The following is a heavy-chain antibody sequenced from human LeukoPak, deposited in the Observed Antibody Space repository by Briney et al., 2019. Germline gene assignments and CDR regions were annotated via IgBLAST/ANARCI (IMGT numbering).Heavy chain of an antibody. CDR2: ISGSGNYT. J-gene: IGHJ4*02. Sequence: PGGSLRLSCAASGFTFSSYAMSWVRQAPGKGLEWVSAISGSGNYTYCADSVEGRFTISRDNSKNTLYLQMNNLRAEDTAVYYCAKVVWEVTTNYWGQGTLVAVSS. D-gene: IGHD4-17*01. V-gene: IGHV3-23*01. CDR3: AKVVWEVTTNY. CDR1: GFTFSSYA.